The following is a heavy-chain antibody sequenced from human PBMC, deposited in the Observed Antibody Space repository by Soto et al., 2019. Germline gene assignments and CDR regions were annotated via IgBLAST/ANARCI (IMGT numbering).Heavy chain of an antibody. J-gene: IGHJ6*02. CDR1: GGSISSGNYY. V-gene: IGHV4-30-4*01. CDR2: ISYSGSA. CDR3: ARGRNYYYYGMDV. Sequence: NPSETLSLTCTVSGGSISSGNYYWSWIRQPPGKGLEWIGFISYSGSAYYNPSLKSRVTISVDTSKNQFSLKLSSVTAADTAVYYCARGRNYYYYGMDVWGQGTTVTVSS.